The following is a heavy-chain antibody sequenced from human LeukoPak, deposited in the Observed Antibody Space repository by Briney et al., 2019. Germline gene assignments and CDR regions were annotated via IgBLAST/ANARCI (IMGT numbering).Heavy chain of an antibody. V-gene: IGHV2-5*01. CDR3: AHRTIVVVPAAIPVLDAFDI. Sequence: ESGPTLVNPTQTLTLTCTFSGFSLTTRGVGVGWICQPPGKALEWLALIYWNDDKRYSPSLKSRLTITKDTSKNQVVLTMTNMDPVDTATYYCAHRTIVVVPAAIPVLDAFDIWGQGTMVTVSS. CDR2: IYWNDDK. D-gene: IGHD2-2*01. J-gene: IGHJ3*02. CDR1: GFSLTTRGVG.